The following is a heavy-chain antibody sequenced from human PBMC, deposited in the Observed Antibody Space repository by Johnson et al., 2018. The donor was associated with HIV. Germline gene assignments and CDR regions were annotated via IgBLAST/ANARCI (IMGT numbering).Heavy chain of an antibody. D-gene: IGHD3-16*01. J-gene: IGHJ3*02. V-gene: IGHV3-7*01. CDR1: GFSFSSNW. CDR2: IKQGGSEK. Sequence: VQLVESGGGLVQPGGSLRLSCAASGFSFSSNWMSWVRQAPGKGLEWVANIKQGGSEKYYVDSVKGRFTISRDNAKKSLYLQMNSLRAEDTAVYYCARAVGVWGDQLGFDIWGQGTMVTVSS. CDR3: ARAVGVWGDQLGFDI.